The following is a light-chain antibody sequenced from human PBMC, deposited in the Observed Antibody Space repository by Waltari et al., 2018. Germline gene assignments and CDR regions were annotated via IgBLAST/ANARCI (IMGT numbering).Light chain of an antibody. J-gene: IGKJ2*02. CDR2: GAS. V-gene: IGKV1-39*01. Sequence: DIQMTQSPSSLPASVGDGVTITWRASQSITSNLNWYQQKPGKAPKLLIYGASALHSGVPSRFRGSGSGTDFTLTISSLQPEDFATYFCQQSYSTPWTFGQGTYVEIK. CDR3: QQSYSTPWT. CDR1: QSITSN.